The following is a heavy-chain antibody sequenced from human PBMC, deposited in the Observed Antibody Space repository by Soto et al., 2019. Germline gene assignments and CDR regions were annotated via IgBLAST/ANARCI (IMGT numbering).Heavy chain of an antibody. CDR2: IYNSGST. CDR1: GGSISSYY. V-gene: IGHV4-59*01. Sequence: QVQLQESGPGLVRPSETLSLTCTVSGGSISSYYWSWIRQPPGKGLEWIGYIYNSGSTNYNPSLKRRVTISVDTSKNQFSLKLSSVTAADTAVYYCAYGDSRGPFDSWGHGTLVTVSS. CDR3: AYGDSRGPFDS. J-gene: IGHJ4*01. D-gene: IGHD4-17*01.